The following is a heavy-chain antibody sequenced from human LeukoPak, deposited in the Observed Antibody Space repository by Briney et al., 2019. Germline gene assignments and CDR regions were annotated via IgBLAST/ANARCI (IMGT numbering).Heavy chain of an antibody. Sequence: EWMGWISAYNGNTNYAQKLQGRVTMTTDTSTSTAYMELRSLRSDDTAVYYCASSVLGRVPNWGQGTLVTVSS. CDR3: ASSVLGRVPN. J-gene: IGHJ4*02. CDR2: ISAYNGNT. V-gene: IGHV1-18*01. D-gene: IGHD5/OR15-5a*01.